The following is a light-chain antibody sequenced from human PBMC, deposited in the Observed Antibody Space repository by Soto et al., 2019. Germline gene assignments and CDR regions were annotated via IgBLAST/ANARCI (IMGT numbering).Light chain of an antibody. CDR3: IAWDDSLKGPV. CDR2: SHD. CDR1: SSNIGRNA. Sequence: QSVLTQPPSASGTPGQRVTISCSRSSSNIGRNAVNWYQQVPGTAPKLLIYSHDQRPSGVPDRFSGSKSGTSASLAISGLQSEDEANYYCIAWDDSLKGPVFGGGTKLTVL. V-gene: IGLV1-44*01. J-gene: IGLJ3*02.